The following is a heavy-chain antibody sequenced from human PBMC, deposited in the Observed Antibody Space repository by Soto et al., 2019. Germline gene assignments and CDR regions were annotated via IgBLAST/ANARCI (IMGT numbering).Heavy chain of an antibody. CDR2: INPSGGSA. J-gene: IGHJ4*02. D-gene: IGHD4-17*01. CDR3: ARDFWDSTVTKPNY. V-gene: IGHV1-46*03. Sequence: APGQGLEWMGIINPSGGSATYAQKFQGRVTMTRDTSTSTVYMELSSLRSEDTAVYYCARDFWDSTVTKPNYWGQGTLVTVSS.